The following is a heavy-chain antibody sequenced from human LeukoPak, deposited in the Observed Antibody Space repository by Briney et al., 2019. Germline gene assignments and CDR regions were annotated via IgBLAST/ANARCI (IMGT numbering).Heavy chain of an antibody. CDR2: IYHSGST. CDR3: ARGRGAFDI. V-gene: IGHV4-30-2*01. Sequence: PSQSLSLTCAVSVGSISSGCYSWSWIRQPPGKGLEWIGYIYHSGSTYYNPSLKSRVTISVDRSKNQFSLKLSSVTAADTAVYYCARGRGAFDIWGQGTMVTVSS. CDR1: VGSISSGCYS. J-gene: IGHJ3*02.